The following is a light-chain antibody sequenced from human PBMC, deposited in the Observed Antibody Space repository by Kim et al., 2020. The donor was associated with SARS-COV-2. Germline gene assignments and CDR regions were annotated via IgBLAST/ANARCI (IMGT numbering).Light chain of an antibody. CDR2: DVT. J-gene: IGLJ2*01. CDR3: TSYAGSNNLL. Sequence: SALTQPPSASGSAGQSVTISCTGTSSDVGGYNYVSWYQQHPGTAPKLLIYDVTTRPSGVPDRFSGSKSGNTASLTVSGLQADDEADYYCTSYAGSNNLLFGGGTQLTVL. V-gene: IGLV2-8*01. CDR1: SSDVGGYNY.